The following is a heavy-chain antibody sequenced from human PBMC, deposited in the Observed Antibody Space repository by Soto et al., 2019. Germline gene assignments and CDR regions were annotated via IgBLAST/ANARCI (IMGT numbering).Heavy chain of an antibody. V-gene: IGHV3-23*01. Sequence: PGGSLRLSCAASGFTFSSYAMSWVRQAPGKGLEWVSAISGSGGSTYYADSVKGRFTISRDNSKNTLYLQMNSLRAEDTAVYYCAKVIQYYYDSSGPGAFDIWGQGTMVTVSS. CDR3: AKVIQYYYDSSGPGAFDI. J-gene: IGHJ3*02. CDR2: ISGSGGST. CDR1: GFTFSSYA. D-gene: IGHD3-22*01.